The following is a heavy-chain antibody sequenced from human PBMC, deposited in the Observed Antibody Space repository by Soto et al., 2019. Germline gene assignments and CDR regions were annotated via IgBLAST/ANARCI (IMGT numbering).Heavy chain of an antibody. V-gene: IGHV4-61*05. CDR3: ARLGTPVAPFDY. CDR2: IYYSGST. D-gene: IGHD4-17*01. J-gene: IGHJ4*02. CDR1: GDSICSSSYY. Sequence: SETLSLTCTVSGDSICSSSYYWGWIRQPPGKGLEWIGNIYYSGSTNYNPSLKSRVTLSVDTSKNQFSLKLSSVTAADTAVYYCARLGTPVAPFDYWGQGTLVTVSS.